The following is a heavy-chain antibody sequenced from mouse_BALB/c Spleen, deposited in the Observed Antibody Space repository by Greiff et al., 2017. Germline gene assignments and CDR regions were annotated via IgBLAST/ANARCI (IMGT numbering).Heavy chain of an antibody. V-gene: IGHV1-63*02. CDR3: APDPAWFAY. J-gene: IGHJ3*01. Sequence: VQLQQSGAELVRPGPSVKISCKASGYTFTNYWLGWVKQRPGHGLEWIGDIYPGGGYTNYNEKFKGKATLTADTSSSTAYMQLSSLTSEDSAVYFCAPDPAWFAYWGQGTLVTVSA. CDR2: IYPGGGYT. CDR1: GYTFTNYW.